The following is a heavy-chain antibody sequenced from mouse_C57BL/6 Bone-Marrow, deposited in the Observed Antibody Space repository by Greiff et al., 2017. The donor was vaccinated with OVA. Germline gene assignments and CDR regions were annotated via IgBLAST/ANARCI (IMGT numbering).Heavy chain of an antibody. J-gene: IGHJ1*03. D-gene: IGHD2-2*01. CDR1: GYTFTSYC. CDR2: IDPSDSYT. CDR3: ARWEIYYGYPWYFDV. Sequence: VQLQQPGAELVRPGTSVKLSCKASGYTFTSYCMHWVKQRPGQGLEWIGVIDPSDSYTNYNQKFKGKATLTVDTSSSTAYMQLSSLTSEDSAVYYCARWEIYYGYPWYFDVWGTGTTVTVSS. V-gene: IGHV1-59*01.